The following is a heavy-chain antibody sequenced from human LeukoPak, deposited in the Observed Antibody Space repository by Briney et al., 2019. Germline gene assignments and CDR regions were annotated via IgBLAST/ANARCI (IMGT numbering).Heavy chain of an antibody. V-gene: IGHV3-66*01. CDR1: GFNVTTNN. D-gene: IGHD2-2*01. Sequence: GGSLRLSCVGSGFNVTTNNMYWVRQAPGKGLECVSAFHAGGGLDYADSVRDRFTISRDNSKNTLYLQMNSLRAEDTAVYYCAKGRTVPAAIAFDYWGQGTLVTVSS. CDR3: AKGRTVPAAIAFDY. CDR2: FHAGGGL. J-gene: IGHJ4*02.